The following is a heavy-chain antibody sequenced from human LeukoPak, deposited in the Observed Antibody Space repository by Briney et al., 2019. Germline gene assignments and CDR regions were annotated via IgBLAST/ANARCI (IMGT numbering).Heavy chain of an antibody. J-gene: IGHJ4*02. CDR1: GFTFSSYA. CDR3: AKVPIGIAAAGTAYYFDY. V-gene: IGHV3-23*01. D-gene: IGHD6-13*01. Sequence: LGGSLRLSCAASGFTFSSYAMSWVRQAPGKGLEWVSAISGSGGSTYYADSVKGRFTISRDNSKNTLYLQMNSLRAEDTAVYYCAKVPIGIAAAGTAYYFDYWGQGTLVTVSS. CDR2: ISGSGGST.